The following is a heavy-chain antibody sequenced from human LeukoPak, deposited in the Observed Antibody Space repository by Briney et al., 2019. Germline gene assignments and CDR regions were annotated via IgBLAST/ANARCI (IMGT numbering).Heavy chain of an antibody. V-gene: IGHV3-48*03. D-gene: IGHD3-9*01. CDR2: ISSSGSTI. CDR1: GFTFSSYE. J-gene: IGHJ6*02. Sequence: PGGSLRLSCAASGFTFSSYEMNWVRQAPGKGLEWVSYISSSGSTIYYADSVKGRFTISRDNAKNSLYLQMNSLRAEDTAVYYCARDQDDILTARNYGMDVWGQGTTVTVSS. CDR3: ARDQDDILTARNYGMDV.